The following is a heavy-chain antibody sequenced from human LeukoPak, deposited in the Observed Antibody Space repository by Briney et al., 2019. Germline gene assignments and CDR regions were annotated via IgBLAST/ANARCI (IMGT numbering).Heavy chain of an antibody. J-gene: IGHJ4*02. CDR3: AREATRWSSGILDY. D-gene: IGHD3-22*01. CDR2: INTNTGNP. CDR1: GYTFTSYT. V-gene: IGHV7-4-1*02. Sequence: GASVKVSCKASGYTFTSYTMNWVRQAPGQGLEWMGWINTNTGNPTYAQGFTGRFVFSLDTSVSTAYLQISSLKAEDTAVYYWAREATRWSSGILDYWGQGTLVTVSS.